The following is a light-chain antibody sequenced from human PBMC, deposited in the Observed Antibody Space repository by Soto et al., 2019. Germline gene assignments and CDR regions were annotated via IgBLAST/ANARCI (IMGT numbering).Light chain of an antibody. CDR3: QQYNNWPPWT. CDR2: GAS. Sequence: EIAITQSPATLSVPPGERTTLSCSASPSVSSNLAWYQQKPGQAPRLLIYGASTRATGIPARFSGSGSGTEFTLTISSLQSEDFAVYYCQQYNNWPPWTFGQGTKVDIK. CDR1: PSVSSN. V-gene: IGKV3-15*01. J-gene: IGKJ1*01.